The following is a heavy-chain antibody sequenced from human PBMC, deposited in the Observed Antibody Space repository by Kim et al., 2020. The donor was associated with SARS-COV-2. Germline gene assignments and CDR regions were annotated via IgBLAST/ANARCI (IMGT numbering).Heavy chain of an antibody. CDR1: GFTFSDYG. D-gene: IGHD3-9*01. Sequence: GGSLRLSCGASGFTFSDYGMHWVRQAPGKGLEWVALIWFDGIETYYADSVKGRFTISRDNSENTLFLQMNSLRAEDTAIYFCARDHTHYDILTGNLGYWG. V-gene: IGHV3-33*08. CDR3: ARDHTHYDILTGNLGY. J-gene: IGHJ4*01. CDR2: IWFDGIET.